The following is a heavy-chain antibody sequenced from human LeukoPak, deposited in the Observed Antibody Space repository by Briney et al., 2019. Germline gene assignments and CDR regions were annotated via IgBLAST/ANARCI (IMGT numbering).Heavy chain of an antibody. CDR3: ARDQYDTWSRRGNFDS. CDR2: IGTSSSPI. Sequence: GGSLRLSCAASGFAFSSYSMNWVRQAPGKGLEWVSYIGTSSSPIYYGDSVKGRFTISGDNTKNSLYLQMNSLRAEDTAVFYCARDQYDTWSRRGNFDSWGQGTLVIVSS. V-gene: IGHV3-48*04. CDR1: GFAFSSYS. J-gene: IGHJ4*02. D-gene: IGHD3-3*01.